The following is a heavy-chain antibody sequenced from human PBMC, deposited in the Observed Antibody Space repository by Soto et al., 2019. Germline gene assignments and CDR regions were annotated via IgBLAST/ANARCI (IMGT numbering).Heavy chain of an antibody. CDR1: GFTFSNYA. D-gene: IGHD4-17*01. CDR3: ARDPNGDYVGAFDF. V-gene: IGHV3-23*01. CDR2: IRGGGDGA. Sequence: GGSLRLSCVGSGFTFSNYAMIWVRQAPGKGLEWVSAIRGGGDGAHYADSVRGRLTMSRDNSKNTLFLQMNSLRAEDTATYYCARDPNGDYVGAFDFWGQGILVTVSS. J-gene: IGHJ3*01.